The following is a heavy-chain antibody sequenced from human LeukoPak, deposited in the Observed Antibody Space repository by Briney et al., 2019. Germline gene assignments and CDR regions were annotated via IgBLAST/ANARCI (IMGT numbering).Heavy chain of an antibody. D-gene: IGHD3-10*01. CDR3: ATGPMVRGDSPAFDI. CDR1: GYTFTSYG. Sequence: EASVTVSCKASGYTFTSYGISWVRQAPGQGLEWMGWISAYNGNTNYAQKLQGRVTMTTDTSTSTAYMELRSLRSDDTAVYYCATGPMVRGDSPAFDIWGQGTMVTVSS. CDR2: ISAYNGNT. V-gene: IGHV1-18*01. J-gene: IGHJ3*02.